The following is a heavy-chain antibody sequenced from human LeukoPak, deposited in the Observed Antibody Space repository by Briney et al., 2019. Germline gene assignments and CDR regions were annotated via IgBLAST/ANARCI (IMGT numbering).Heavy chain of an antibody. D-gene: IGHD2-2*01. Sequence: TGGSLRLSCAASGFTFSDYYMSWVRQAPGKGLEWVANIKQDGSEKYYVDSVKGRFTISRDNAKNSLYLQMNSLRAEDTAVYYCARDRGVYCSSTSCARGYMDVWGKGTTVTVSS. J-gene: IGHJ6*03. V-gene: IGHV3-7*01. CDR1: GFTFSDYY. CDR3: ARDRGVYCSSTSCARGYMDV. CDR2: IKQDGSEK.